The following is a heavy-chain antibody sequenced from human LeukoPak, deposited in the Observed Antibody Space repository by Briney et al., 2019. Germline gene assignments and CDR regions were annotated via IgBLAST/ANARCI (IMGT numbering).Heavy chain of an antibody. D-gene: IGHD4-17*01. Sequence: PGGSLRLPCAASGFTFSDYYMSWIRQAPAKGLAWVSYISSSRSTIYYADSVKGRFTISRDNAKNSLYLQMNSLRAEDTAVYYCARFATSTVTTFTYYYYGMDVWGQGTTVTVSS. J-gene: IGHJ6*02. CDR3: ARFATSTVTTFTYYYYGMDV. CDR2: ISSSRSTI. CDR1: GFTFSDYY. V-gene: IGHV3-11*01.